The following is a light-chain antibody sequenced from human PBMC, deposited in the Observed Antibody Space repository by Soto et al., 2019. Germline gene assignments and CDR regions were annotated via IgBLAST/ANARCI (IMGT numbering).Light chain of an antibody. Sequence: QSALTQPASVSGSPGQSITISCTGTSSDIGGYNYVSWYQQDPGKAPRLMIYEVSNRPSGVSNRFSGSKSGDTASLPISGLQAEDEADYYCSSYTRSDTWVFGGGTKLTVL. CDR1: SSDIGGYNY. CDR2: EVS. J-gene: IGLJ3*02. CDR3: SSYTRSDTWV. V-gene: IGLV2-14*01.